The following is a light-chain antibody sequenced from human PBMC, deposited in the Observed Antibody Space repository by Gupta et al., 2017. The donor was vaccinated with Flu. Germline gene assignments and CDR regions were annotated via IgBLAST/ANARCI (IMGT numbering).Light chain of an antibody. CDR3: QYSDNSLRIFV. CDR2: CNT. Sequence: QSVLTQPPSVSGAPGQRVTISCSGSNSDIGAGYDGHWYQQLPGAVPKVLIYCNTYRPSGVPDRFLGSKSGTSAYPVTMGLQAEDEADDYCQYSDNSLRIFVFGTGTNVTVL. CDR1: NSDIGAGYD. J-gene: IGLJ1*01. V-gene: IGLV1-40*01.